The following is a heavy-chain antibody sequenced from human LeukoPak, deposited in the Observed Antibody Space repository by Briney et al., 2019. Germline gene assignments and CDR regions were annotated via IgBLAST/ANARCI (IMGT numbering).Heavy chain of an antibody. V-gene: IGHV3-38-3*01. D-gene: IGHD3-3*01. J-gene: IGHJ4*02. CDR3: AKDPPLDFWRGQYYFDY. CDR1: GFTVSSNE. CDR2: ISGGST. Sequence: PGGSLRLSCAASGFTVSSNEMSWVRQAPGKGLEWVSSISGGSTYYADSRKGRFTISRDNSKNTLHLQMNSLRAEDTAVYYCAKDPPLDFWRGQYYFDYWGQGTLVTVSS.